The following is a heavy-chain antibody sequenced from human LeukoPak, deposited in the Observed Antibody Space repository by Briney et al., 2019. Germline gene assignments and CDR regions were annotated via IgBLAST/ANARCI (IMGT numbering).Heavy chain of an antibody. J-gene: IGHJ4*02. CDR3: ARHGSGRYYPAEGRVDY. Sequence: ASVKVSCKAFGYGFTSYYMHWVRQAPGQELEWMGIINPSVGGTTYARKFQGRVTMTRDTSTSTVYMELSSLRSEDTAVYYCARHGSGRYYPAEGRVDYWGQGTLVTVSS. V-gene: IGHV1-46*03. CDR1: GYGFTSYY. D-gene: IGHD3-10*01. CDR2: INPSVGGT.